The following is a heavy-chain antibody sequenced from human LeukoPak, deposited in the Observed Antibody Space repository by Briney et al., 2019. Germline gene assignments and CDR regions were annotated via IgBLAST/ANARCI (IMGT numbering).Heavy chain of an antibody. CDR2: ISGSGGST. Sequence: GGPLRLSCAASGFTFSSYAMSWVRQAPGKGLEWVSAISGSGGSTYYADSVKGRFTISRDNSKNTLYLQMNSLRAEDTAVYYCAKDMGTTVTTRPSLYYFDYWGQGTLVTVSS. CDR1: GFTFSSYA. V-gene: IGHV3-23*01. CDR3: AKDMGTTVTTRPSLYYFDY. D-gene: IGHD4-17*01. J-gene: IGHJ4*02.